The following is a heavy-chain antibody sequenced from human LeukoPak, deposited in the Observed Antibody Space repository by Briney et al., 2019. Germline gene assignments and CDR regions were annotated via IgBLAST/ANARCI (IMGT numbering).Heavy chain of an antibody. J-gene: IGHJ6*03. CDR3: ARRYSGWHYYYMDV. V-gene: IGHV6-1*01. D-gene: IGHD6-19*01. CDR2: TYYRSKWYN. CDR1: GDSVSRNNAG. Sequence: SQTLSLTCAISGDSVSRNNAGWNWIRQSPSRGLEWLGRTYYRSKWYNDFAPSVRNRITINPDTSKNQFSLKLSSVTAAVTAVYYCARRYSGWHYYYMDVWGKGTTVTISS.